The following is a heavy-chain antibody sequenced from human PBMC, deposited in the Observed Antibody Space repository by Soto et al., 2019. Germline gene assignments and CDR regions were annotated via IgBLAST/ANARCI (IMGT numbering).Heavy chain of an antibody. Sequence: ASVKVSCKASGYTFTGYDMHWVRQGPGQGLEWMGWINPNSGGTNYAQKFQGRVTMTRDTSISTAYMELSRLRSDDTAVYYCARVRLLLAMDAFDIWGQGTMVTVSS. J-gene: IGHJ3*02. CDR3: ARVRLLLAMDAFDI. CDR2: INPNSGGT. D-gene: IGHD5-18*01. CDR1: GYTFTGYD. V-gene: IGHV1-2*02.